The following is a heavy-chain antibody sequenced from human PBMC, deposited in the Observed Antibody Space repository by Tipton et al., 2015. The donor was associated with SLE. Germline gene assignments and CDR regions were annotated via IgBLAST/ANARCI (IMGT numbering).Heavy chain of an antibody. CDR1: GGSISSSSYY. Sequence: TLSLTCTVSGGSISSSSYYWGWIRQPPGKGLEWIGRIYHSGSTYYNPSLKSRVTISVDTSKNQFSLKLSSVTAADTAVYYCARAGRAWNLFDYWGQGTLVTVSS. CDR2: IYHSGST. V-gene: IGHV4-39*07. J-gene: IGHJ4*02. D-gene: IGHD1-1*01. CDR3: ARAGRAWNLFDY.